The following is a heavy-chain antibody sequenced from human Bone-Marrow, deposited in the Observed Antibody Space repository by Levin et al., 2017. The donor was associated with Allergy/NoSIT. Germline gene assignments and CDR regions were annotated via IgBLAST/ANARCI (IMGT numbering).Heavy chain of an antibody. CDR2: ISDSSSSI. CDR1: GFTFSNSS. Sequence: GGSLRLSCAASGFTFSNSSMNWVRQAPGKGLEWVSYISDSSSSIFYADSVKGRFTISRDNAKNSLFPQMNSLRDEDTAVYYCARDCPHLSYSSTWYYYYGMDVWGQGTTVTVSS. D-gene: IGHD6-13*01. CDR3: ARDCPHLSYSSTWYYYYGMDV. J-gene: IGHJ6*02. V-gene: IGHV3-48*02.